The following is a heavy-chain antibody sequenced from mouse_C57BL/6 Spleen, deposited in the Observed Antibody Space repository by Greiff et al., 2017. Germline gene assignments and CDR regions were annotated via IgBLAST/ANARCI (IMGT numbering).Heavy chain of an antibody. CDR1: GYTFTSYW. CDR2: IHPNSGST. D-gene: IGHD1-1*01. CDR3: ARHGSSHWYFDV. Sequence: VQLQQPGAELVKPGASVKLSCKASGYTFTSYWMHLVKQRPGQGLEWIGMIHPNSGSTNYNEKFKSKATLTVDKPSSTAYMQLSSLTSEDSAVYYCARHGSSHWYFDVWGTGTTVTVSS. J-gene: IGHJ1*03. V-gene: IGHV1-64*01.